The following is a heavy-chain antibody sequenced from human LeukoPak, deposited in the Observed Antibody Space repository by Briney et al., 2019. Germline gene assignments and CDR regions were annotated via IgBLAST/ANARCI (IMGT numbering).Heavy chain of an antibody. CDR3: ARSGIAAAGTSDY. CDR2: ISYDGSNK. V-gene: IGHV3-30-3*01. Sequence: GGSLRLSCAASGFTFSSYAMHWVRQAPGKGLEWVAVISYDGSNKYYADSVKGRFTISRDNSKNTLHLQMNSLRAEDTAVYYCARSGIAAAGTSDYWGQGTLVTVSS. J-gene: IGHJ4*02. D-gene: IGHD6-13*01. CDR1: GFTFSSYA.